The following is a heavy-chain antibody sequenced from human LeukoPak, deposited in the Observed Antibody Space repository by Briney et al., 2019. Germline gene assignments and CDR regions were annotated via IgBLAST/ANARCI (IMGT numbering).Heavy chain of an antibody. V-gene: IGHV1-46*01. CDR3: ATGGYDWDAYDY. CDR2: NNPSVGST. CDR1: GYSFSNLY. J-gene: IGHJ4*02. Sequence: ASVKGSSKASGYSFSNLYIHSVRQAPGQGLEWIGMNNPSVGSTIYAQKFQGRLTMTRDTSTSTVYMELSSLRSEDTAVYFCATGGYDWDAYDYWGQGTPVTVSS. D-gene: IGHD3-16*01.